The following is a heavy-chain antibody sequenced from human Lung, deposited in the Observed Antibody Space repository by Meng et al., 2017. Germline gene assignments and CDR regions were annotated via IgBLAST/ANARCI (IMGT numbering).Heavy chain of an antibody. CDR3: ARDKPPNDV. CDR2: MSFDGAQI. Sequence: VQLGESGGGLAQPGGSLRLSCAASGFTFNTYAMHWVRQAPGKGLEWVSLMSFDGAQIYYSDSVRGRFTISRDNSKNTLYLQMNSLRAEDTAVYYCARDKPPNDVWGRGTLVTVSS. J-gene: IGHJ2*01. CDR1: GFTFNTYA. V-gene: IGHV3-30*01.